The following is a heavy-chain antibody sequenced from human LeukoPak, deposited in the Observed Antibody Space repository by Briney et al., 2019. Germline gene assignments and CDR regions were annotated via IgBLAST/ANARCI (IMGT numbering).Heavy chain of an antibody. CDR2: ISYDGSNK. CDR1: GFTFSSYA. J-gene: IGHJ6*03. D-gene: IGHD1-14*01. V-gene: IGHV3-30*01. Sequence: GGSLRLSCAASGFTFSSYAMHWVRQAPGKGLEWVAVISYDGSNKYYADSVKGRFTISRDNSKNTLYLQMNSLRAKDTAVYYCARDLRTGIYYYMDVWGKGTTVTVSS. CDR3: ARDLRTGIYYYMDV.